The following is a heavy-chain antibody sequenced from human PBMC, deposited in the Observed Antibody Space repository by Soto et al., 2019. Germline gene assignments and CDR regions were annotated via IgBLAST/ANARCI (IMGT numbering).Heavy chain of an antibody. V-gene: IGHV3-11*01. Sequence: GGSLRLSCAASGFTFSDYYMSWIRQAPGKGLEWVSYISSSGSTIYYADSVKGRFTIPRDNAKNSLYLQMNSLRAEDTAVYYCARVLYYDYIWGSYRPYYFDYWGQGTLVTVSS. J-gene: IGHJ4*02. CDR1: GFTFSDYY. CDR2: ISSSGSTI. D-gene: IGHD3-16*02. CDR3: ARVLYYDYIWGSYRPYYFDY.